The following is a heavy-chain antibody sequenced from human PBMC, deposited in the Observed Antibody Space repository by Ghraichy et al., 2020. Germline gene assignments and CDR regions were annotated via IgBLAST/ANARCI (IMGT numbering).Heavy chain of an antibody. CDR3: TRARLNSNYGWVGY. CDR1: GFTFGDYA. CDR2: IRSKAYGGTT. J-gene: IGHJ4*02. Sequence: GGSLRLSCTASGFTFGDYAMSWFRQAPGKGLEWVGFIRSKAYGGTTEYAASVKGRFTISRDDSKSIAYLQMNSLKTEDTAVYYCTRARLNSNYGWVGYWGQGTLVTVSS. V-gene: IGHV3-49*03. D-gene: IGHD4-11*01.